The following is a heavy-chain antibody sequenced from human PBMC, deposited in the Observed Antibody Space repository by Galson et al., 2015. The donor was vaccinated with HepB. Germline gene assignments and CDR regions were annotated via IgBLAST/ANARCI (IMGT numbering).Heavy chain of an antibody. CDR1: GYTFTSYA. CDR2: INAGNGNT. V-gene: IGHV1-3*01. Sequence: SVKVSCKASGYTFTSYAMHWVRQAPGQRLEWMGWINAGNGNTKYSQKFQGRVTITRDTSASTAYMELSSLRSEDTAVYYCARDYYDSSGYIRTNWFDPWGQGTLVTVSS. J-gene: IGHJ5*02. CDR3: ARDYYDSSGYIRTNWFDP. D-gene: IGHD3-22*01.